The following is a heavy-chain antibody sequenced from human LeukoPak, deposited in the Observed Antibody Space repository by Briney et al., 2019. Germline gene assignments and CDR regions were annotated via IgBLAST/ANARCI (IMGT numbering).Heavy chain of an antibody. CDR1: GFTFRNYE. J-gene: IGHJ4*02. CDR2: ISSSGTTT. Sequence: GGSPRLSCAASGFTFRNYEMNWVRQAPGKGLEWVSYISSSGTTTYYADSVKGRFTISRDNARNSLYLQMNTLRAEDTAVYYCARVGSGWGLDYWGQGTPVTVSS. V-gene: IGHV3-48*03. D-gene: IGHD6-19*01. CDR3: ARVGSGWGLDY.